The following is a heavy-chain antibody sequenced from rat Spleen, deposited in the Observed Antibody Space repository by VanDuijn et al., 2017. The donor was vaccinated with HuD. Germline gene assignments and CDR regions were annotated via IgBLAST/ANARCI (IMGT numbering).Heavy chain of an antibody. Sequence: EVQLVESGGGLVQPGRSLKLSCAASGFTFSDYNMAWVRQSPKKGLEWVATIIYDGSRTFYRDSVKGRFTISRDNAKSTLYLQMDSLRSEDTATYYCARHRARAYVMDAWGQGASVTVSS. V-gene: IGHV5S10*01. D-gene: IGHD1-4*01. CDR3: ARHRARAYVMDA. CDR1: GFTFSDYN. J-gene: IGHJ4*01. CDR2: IIYDGSRT.